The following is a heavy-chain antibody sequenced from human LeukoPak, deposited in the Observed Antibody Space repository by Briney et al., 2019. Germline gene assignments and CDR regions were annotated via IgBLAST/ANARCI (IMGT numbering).Heavy chain of an antibody. D-gene: IGHD1-26*01. Sequence: GASVKVSCKASGYTFTSYDINWVRQATGQGLEWMGWMNPNSGNTGYAQKFQGRVTMTRNTSISTAYMELSGLRSEDTAVYFCARGVGLVPIMSKKHFDYWGQGTLVTVSS. J-gene: IGHJ4*02. CDR3: ARGVGLVPIMSKKHFDY. CDR2: MNPNSGNT. CDR1: GYTFTSYD. V-gene: IGHV1-8*01.